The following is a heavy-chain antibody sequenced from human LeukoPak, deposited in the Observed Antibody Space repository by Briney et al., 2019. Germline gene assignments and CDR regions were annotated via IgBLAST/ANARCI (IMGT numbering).Heavy chain of an antibody. CDR1: GGSFSGYY. CDR3: ARRGKNYYGSGSYFNY. J-gene: IGHJ4*02. Sequence: SETLSLTCAVYGGSFSGYYWSWIRQPPGKGLEWIGEINHSGSTNYNPSLKSRVTISVDTSKNQFSLKLSSVTAADTAVYYCARRGKNYYGSGSYFNYWGQGTLVTVSS. D-gene: IGHD3-10*01. V-gene: IGHV4-34*01. CDR2: INHSGST.